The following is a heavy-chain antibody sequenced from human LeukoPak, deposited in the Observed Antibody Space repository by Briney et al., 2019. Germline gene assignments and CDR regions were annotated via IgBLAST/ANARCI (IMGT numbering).Heavy chain of an antibody. J-gene: IGHJ4*02. V-gene: IGHV3-72*01. Sequence: GGSLRPSCEPPGSPSSDHSRAWVRQLPGKGLEWVGRSRIKVDGYITQYAASVKGRFTISRDDSKASLYLQMSSLSTEDTAVYYCVRGYNSFDTWGQGTLVTVSS. CDR1: GSPSSDHS. CDR2: SRIKVDGYIT. CDR3: VRGYNSFDT. D-gene: IGHD3-22*01.